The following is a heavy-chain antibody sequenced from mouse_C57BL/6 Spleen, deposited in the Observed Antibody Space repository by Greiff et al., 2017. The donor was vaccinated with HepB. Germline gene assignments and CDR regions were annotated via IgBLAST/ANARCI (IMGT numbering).Heavy chain of an antibody. Sequence: VQLQQSGAELVKPGASVKLSCKASGYTFTSYWMHWVKQRPGQGLEWIGMIHPNSGSTNYNEKFKSKATLTVDKSSSTAYMQLSSLTSEDSAVYYCARCPFYGSLDYWGQGTTLTVSS. J-gene: IGHJ2*01. V-gene: IGHV1-64*01. D-gene: IGHD1-1*01. CDR3: ARCPFYGSLDY. CDR2: IHPNSGST. CDR1: GYTFTSYW.